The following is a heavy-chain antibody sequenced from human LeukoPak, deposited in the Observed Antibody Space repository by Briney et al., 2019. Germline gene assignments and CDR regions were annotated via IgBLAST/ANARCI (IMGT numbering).Heavy chain of an antibody. CDR3: ARDGGRMDV. Sequence: TGGSLRLSCAPSGCTLSSYSMNWVRQAPGKGLEWVSTISSSSSYIYYADSVKGRFTMPRDNAKNSLYLQMNSLRAEDTAVYYCARDGGRMDVWGQGTTVTVSS. CDR1: GCTLSSYS. J-gene: IGHJ6*02. D-gene: IGHD6-25*01. V-gene: IGHV3-21*01. CDR2: ISSSSSYI.